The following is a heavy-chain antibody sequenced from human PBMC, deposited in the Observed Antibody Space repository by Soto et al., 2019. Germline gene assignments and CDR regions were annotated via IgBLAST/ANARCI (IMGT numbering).Heavy chain of an antibody. Sequence: EVQLLESGGGLVQPGGSLRLSCADSGFTFSSYAMSWVRQAPGKGLEWVSAISGSGGSTYYADSMKGRFTISSDNSKNTLYLQMNSLRSEDTAVYYCANRHGTFDYWGQGTLVTVSS. V-gene: IGHV3-23*01. J-gene: IGHJ4*02. D-gene: IGHD1-26*01. CDR2: ISGSGGST. CDR3: ANRHGTFDY. CDR1: GFTFSSYA.